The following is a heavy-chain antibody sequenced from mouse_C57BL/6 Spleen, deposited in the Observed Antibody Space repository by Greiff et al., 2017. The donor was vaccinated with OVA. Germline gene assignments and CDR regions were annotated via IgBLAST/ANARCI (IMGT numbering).Heavy chain of an antibody. D-gene: IGHD1-1*01. J-gene: IGHJ3*01. V-gene: IGHV14-4*01. CDR3: TVYGSSGAY. Sequence: EVQLVESGAELVRPGASVKLSCTASGFNIKDDYMHWVKQRPEQGLEWIGWIDPENGDTEYASKFQGKATITADTSSNTAYLQLSSLTSEDTAVYYCTVYGSSGAYWGQGTLVTVSA. CDR2: IDPENGDT. CDR1: GFNIKDDY.